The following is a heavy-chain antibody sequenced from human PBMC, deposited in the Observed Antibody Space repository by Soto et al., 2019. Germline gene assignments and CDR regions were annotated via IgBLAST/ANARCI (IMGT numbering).Heavy chain of an antibody. CDR3: ARLTSMIVVVGSHDAFDI. CDR2: IYPGDSDT. CDR1: GYSFTSYW. Sequence: GESLKISCKGSGYSFTSYWIGWVRQMPGKGLEWMGIIYPGDSDTRYSPSFQGQVTISADKSISTTYLQWSSLKASDTAMYYCARLTSMIVVVGSHDAFDIWGQGTMVTVSS. J-gene: IGHJ3*02. V-gene: IGHV5-51*01. D-gene: IGHD3-22*01.